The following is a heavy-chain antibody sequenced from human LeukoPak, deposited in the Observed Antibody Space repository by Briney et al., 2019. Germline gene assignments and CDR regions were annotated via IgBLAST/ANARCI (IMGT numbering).Heavy chain of an antibody. V-gene: IGHV5-51*01. CDR2: SYHGDSDT. D-gene: IGHD3-10*02. J-gene: IGHJ4*02. CDR1: GYSFTNYW. Sequence: ESLRISWKCSGYSFTNYWIGWVRDMPAKGLGWMGISYHGDSDTQYRPSFQREATTSADKSISTAYLQWSSLRASDTAMYDGARQGNYYVDYWGQGTLLTVSS. CDR3: ARQGNYYVDY.